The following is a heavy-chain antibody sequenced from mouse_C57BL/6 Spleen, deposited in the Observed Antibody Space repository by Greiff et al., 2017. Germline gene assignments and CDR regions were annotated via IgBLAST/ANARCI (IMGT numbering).Heavy chain of an antibody. V-gene: IGHV1-81*01. J-gene: IGHJ3*01. CDR1: GYTFTSYG. CDR3: ARALDEWLAY. CDR2: IYPRSGNT. Sequence: VQLQQSGAELARPGASVKLSCKASGYTFTSYGISWVKQRTGQGLEWIGEIYPRSGNTHYNEKFKGKATLTADKSSSTAYMELRSLTSEDSAVYFCARALDEWLAYGGQGTLVTVSA.